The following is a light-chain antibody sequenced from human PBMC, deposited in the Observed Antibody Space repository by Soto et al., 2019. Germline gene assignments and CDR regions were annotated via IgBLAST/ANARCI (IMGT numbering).Light chain of an antibody. CDR1: HSVRSS. J-gene: IGKJ4*01. CDR2: GAS. Sequence: EIVMTQSPAPLSVSPGERATLSCRASHSVRSSLAWYQQKPGQAPRLLIHGASTRATGIPGRLSGSGSGTEFTLTISSVHSEDLAVYYCHQYKSWRPLTLGRGTRVE. CDR3: HQYKSWRPLT. V-gene: IGKV3-15*01.